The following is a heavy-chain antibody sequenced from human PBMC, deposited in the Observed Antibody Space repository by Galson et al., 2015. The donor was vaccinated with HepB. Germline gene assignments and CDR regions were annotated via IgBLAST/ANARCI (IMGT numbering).Heavy chain of an antibody. D-gene: IGHD2-21*01. CDR3: ARIPTMYCGGDCYRIDH. CDR2: IYDSAAT. J-gene: IGHJ4*02. CDR1: GGSISTITYY. V-gene: IGHV4-39*01. Sequence: LSLTCTVSGGSISTITYYWGWIRQPPGKGLEWIGCIYDSAATYYNPSLKSRVTISVDTSKNQFSLKLSSVTAADTAVYYCARIPTMYCGGDCYRIDHWGQGTLVTVSS.